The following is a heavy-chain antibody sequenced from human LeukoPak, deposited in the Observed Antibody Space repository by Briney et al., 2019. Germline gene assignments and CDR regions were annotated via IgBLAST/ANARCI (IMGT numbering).Heavy chain of an antibody. CDR1: GGSFSGYY. CDR3: ARFVLGTGRAHRRAFDYFDY. D-gene: IGHD2-15*01. Sequence: PSETLSLTCAVYGGSFSGYYWSWIRQPPGKGLEWIGEINHSGSTNYNPSLKSRVTISVDTSKNQFSLKLSSVTAADTAVYYCARFVLGTGRAHRRAFDYFDYWGQGTLVTVSS. J-gene: IGHJ4*02. V-gene: IGHV4-34*01. CDR2: INHSGST.